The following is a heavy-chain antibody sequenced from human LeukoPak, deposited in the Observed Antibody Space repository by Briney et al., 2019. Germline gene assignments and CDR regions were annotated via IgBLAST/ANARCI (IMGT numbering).Heavy chain of an antibody. D-gene: IGHD3-3*01. CDR2: ISSSSSYI. CDR1: GFTFSSYS. J-gene: IGHJ5*02. V-gene: IGHV3-21*01. CDR3: ASGNYDFWSGYYTGMSWFDP. Sequence: GGSLRLSCAASGFTFSSYSMNWVRQAPGKGLEWVSSISSSSSYIYYADSVEGRFTIPRDNAKNSLYLQMNSLRAEDTAVYYCASGNYDFWSGYYTGMSWFDPWGQGTLVTVSS.